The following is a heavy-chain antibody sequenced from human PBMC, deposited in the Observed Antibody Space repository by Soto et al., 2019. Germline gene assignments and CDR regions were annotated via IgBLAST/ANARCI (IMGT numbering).Heavy chain of an antibody. CDR2: IIPIFGTA. CDR3: AVRIAAAGHYYYYYGMDV. Sequence: GASVKVSCKASGGTFSSYAISWVRQAPGQGLEWMGGIIPIFGTANYAQKFQGRATITADESTSTAYMELSSLRSEDTAVYYCAVRIAAAGHYYYYYGMDVWGQGTTVTVSS. D-gene: IGHD6-13*01. J-gene: IGHJ6*02. V-gene: IGHV1-69*13. CDR1: GGTFSSYA.